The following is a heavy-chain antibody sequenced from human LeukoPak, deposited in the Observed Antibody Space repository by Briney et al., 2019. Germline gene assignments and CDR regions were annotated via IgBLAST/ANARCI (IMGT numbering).Heavy chain of an antibody. J-gene: IGHJ6*04. CDR2: ITSGSSYI. Sequence: PGGSLRLSCAASEFSVGSNYMTWVRQAPGKGLEWVSSITSGSSYIYYADSVKGRFTISRDNAKNSLYLQMNSLRAEDTAVYYCAELGITMIGGVWGKGTTVTISS. V-gene: IGHV3-21*01. CDR1: EFSVGSNY. D-gene: IGHD3-10*02. CDR3: AELGITMIGGV.